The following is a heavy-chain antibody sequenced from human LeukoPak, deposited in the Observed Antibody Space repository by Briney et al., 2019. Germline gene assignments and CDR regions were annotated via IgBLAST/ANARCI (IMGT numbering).Heavy chain of an antibody. V-gene: IGHV3-21*01. Sequence: GGSLRLSCAASGFTFSSYSMNWVRQAPGKGLEWVSSISSSSSYIYYADSVKGRFTISRDNAKNSLYLQMNSLRAEDTAVYYCASSPGRYFDWFHYRGEDYWGQGTLVTVSS. D-gene: IGHD3-9*01. J-gene: IGHJ4*02. CDR1: GFTFSSYS. CDR2: ISSSSSYI. CDR3: ASSPGRYFDWFHYRGEDY.